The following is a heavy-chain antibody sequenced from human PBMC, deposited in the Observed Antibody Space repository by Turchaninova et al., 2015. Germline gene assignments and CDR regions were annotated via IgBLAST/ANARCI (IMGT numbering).Heavy chain of an antibody. CDR2: MYSSGSI. V-gene: IGHV4-61*01. D-gene: IGHD3-16*01. CDR3: VRDGGYFDY. Sequence: QVQLQESGPGLVKPSETLSLTCTVSGGSVSSVRYYWSWIRQPPGKGLEWIGYMYSSGSINYNPSLKSRDTMSVDTSKNQLSLKLSSVTAADTAVYYCVRDGGYFDYWGQGTLVTVSS. CDR1: GGSVSSVRYY. J-gene: IGHJ4*02.